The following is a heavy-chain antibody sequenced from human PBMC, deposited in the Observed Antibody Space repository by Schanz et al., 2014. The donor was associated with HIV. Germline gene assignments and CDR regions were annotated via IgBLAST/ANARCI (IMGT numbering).Heavy chain of an antibody. J-gene: IGHJ6*02. D-gene: IGHD3-16*01. CDR3: ARDGGEV. Sequence: QLVESGGGLEQPGGSLRLSCAASGFNFNNYAMTWVRQAPGKGLEWVANIKEDGSEKYHADSVKGRFTISRDNAKNSLFLQMESLRAEDTAVYYCARDGGEVWGQGTMVTVSS. V-gene: IGHV3-7*01. CDR2: IKEDGSEK. CDR1: GFNFNNYA.